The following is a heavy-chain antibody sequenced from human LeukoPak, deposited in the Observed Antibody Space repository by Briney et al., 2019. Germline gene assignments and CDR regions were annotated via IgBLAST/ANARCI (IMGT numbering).Heavy chain of an antibody. V-gene: IGHV3-48*02. Sequence: GGSLRLSCAASGFTLSSYSMNWVRQAPGKGLEWVSYISSYSGTISYADSVKGRFAISRDNAKNSLYLQMNSLRDEDTAIYYCAREMGYWGQGTLVTVSS. D-gene: IGHD5-24*01. J-gene: IGHJ4*02. CDR2: ISSYSGTI. CDR1: GFTLSSYS. CDR3: AREMGY.